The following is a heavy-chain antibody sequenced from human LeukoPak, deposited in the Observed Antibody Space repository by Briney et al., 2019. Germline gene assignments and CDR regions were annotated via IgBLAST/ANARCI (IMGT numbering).Heavy chain of an antibody. D-gene: IGHD2-15*01. CDR1: GDSISSGTYY. CDR2: IHHSGSP. CDR3: ASFVVLAATRCY. V-gene: IGHV4-39*02. J-gene: IGHJ4*02. Sequence: PSETLSLTCTVSGDSISSGTYYWGWIRQPPGEGLEWIATIHHSGSPYHNPSLKSRVTISVYTSRNHFSLNLSSVTAAATAVYYCASFVVLAATRCYWGQGTLVTVSS.